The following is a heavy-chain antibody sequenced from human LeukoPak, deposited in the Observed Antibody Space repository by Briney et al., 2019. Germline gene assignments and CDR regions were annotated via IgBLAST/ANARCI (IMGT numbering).Heavy chain of an antibody. Sequence: ASVTVSCKASGYTFTSYGISWVRQAPGQGLEWMGWISAYNGNTNNAQKFQGRVTMTTDTSTRTSYMELRSLRSDDTAVYYCARGLQENLAWLQAFSAFDIWGQGTMVTISS. CDR2: ISAYNGNT. D-gene: IGHD5-24*01. J-gene: IGHJ3*02. CDR1: GYTFTSYG. V-gene: IGHV1-18*01. CDR3: ARGLQENLAWLQAFSAFDI.